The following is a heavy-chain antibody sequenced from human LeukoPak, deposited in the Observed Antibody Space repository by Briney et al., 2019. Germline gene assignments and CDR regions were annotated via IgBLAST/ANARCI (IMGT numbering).Heavy chain of an antibody. Sequence: SETLSLTCAVYGGSFTDYYWSWIRQPPGKGLEWIAEIFHSGNINYNPSLKSRVTISVDTSKNQFHLNLTYVTAADTAVYYCARAAGPYYYYYMDVWGKGTTVTISS. CDR1: GGSFTDYY. D-gene: IGHD6-13*01. J-gene: IGHJ6*03. CDR3: ARAAGPYYYYYMDV. V-gene: IGHV4-34*12. CDR2: IFHSGNI.